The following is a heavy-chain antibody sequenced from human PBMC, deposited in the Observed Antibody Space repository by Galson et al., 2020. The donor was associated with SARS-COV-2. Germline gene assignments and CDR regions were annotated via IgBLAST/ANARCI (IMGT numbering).Heavy chain of an antibody. V-gene: IGHV3-30*18. D-gene: IGHD3-10*01. CDR1: GFTFSSYG. J-gene: IGHJ4*02. Sequence: GGSLRLSCAASGFTFSSYGIHWVRQAPGKGLEWVAVISYDGSNKYYADSVKGRFTISRDNSKNTLYLQMNSLRAEDTAVYYCAKDLIWFGGDYFDYWGQGTLVTVSS. CDR3: AKDLIWFGGDYFDY. CDR2: ISYDGSNK.